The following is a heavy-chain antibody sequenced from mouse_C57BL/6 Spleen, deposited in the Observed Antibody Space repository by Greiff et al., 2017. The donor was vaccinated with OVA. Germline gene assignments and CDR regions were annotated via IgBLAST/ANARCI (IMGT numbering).Heavy chain of an antibody. Sequence: VQLQQPGAELVKPGASVKLSCKASGYTFTSYWMQWVKQRPGQGLEWIGELDPSDSCTNYNQKFKGKATLTVDTSSSTAYMQLSSLTSEDSAVYYCAISGSYYCDYWGQGTTLTVSS. V-gene: IGHV1-50*01. CDR3: AISGSYYCDY. CDR2: LDPSDSCT. CDR1: GYTFTSYW. D-gene: IGHD1-1*02. J-gene: IGHJ2*01.